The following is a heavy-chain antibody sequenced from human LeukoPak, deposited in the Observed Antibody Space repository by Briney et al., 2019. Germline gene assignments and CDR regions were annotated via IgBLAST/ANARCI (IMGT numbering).Heavy chain of an antibody. CDR3: TRGFFYIGMSV. D-gene: IGHD3-10*01. CDR1: GDSVSSNTAA. J-gene: IGHJ6*02. CDR2: TYYRSKWLN. V-gene: IGHV6-1*01. Sequence: SQTLSLTCAISGDSVSSNTAAWNWIRQSLSRGLEWLGRTYYRSKWLNDYAESVKSRVVINPDTSKNQFSLQLSSVTPEDTAIYYYTRGFFYIGMSVWGQGTTVTVSS.